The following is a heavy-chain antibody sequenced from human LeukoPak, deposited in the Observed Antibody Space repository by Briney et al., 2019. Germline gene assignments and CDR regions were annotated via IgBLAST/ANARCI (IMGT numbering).Heavy chain of an antibody. Sequence: PSETLSLTCAVYGGSFSGYYWSWIRQPPGKGLEWIGEINHSGSTNYNPSLKSRVTISVDTSKNQFSLKLSSVTAADTAVYYCARGVYYFGSGSYLIRGLGTMVTVSS. J-gene: IGHJ3*02. CDR2: INHSGST. CDR1: GGSFSGYY. D-gene: IGHD3-10*01. CDR3: ARGVYYFGSGSYLI. V-gene: IGHV4-34*01.